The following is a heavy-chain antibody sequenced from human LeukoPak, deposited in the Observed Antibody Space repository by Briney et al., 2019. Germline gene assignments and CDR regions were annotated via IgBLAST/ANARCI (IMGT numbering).Heavy chain of an antibody. D-gene: IGHD3-10*01. Sequence: GGSLRLSCAASGFTFSTYSMNWVRKAPGKGLEWVSLISWDGGSTYYADSVKGRFTISRDNSKNSLYLQMNSLRAEDTALYYCAEAFREFTQFDYWGQGTLVTVSS. J-gene: IGHJ4*02. CDR1: GFTFSTYS. CDR3: AEAFREFTQFDY. CDR2: ISWDGGST. V-gene: IGHV3-43D*04.